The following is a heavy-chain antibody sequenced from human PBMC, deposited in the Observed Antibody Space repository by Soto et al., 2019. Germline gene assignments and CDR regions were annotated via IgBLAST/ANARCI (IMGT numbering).Heavy chain of an antibody. CDR2: TYYRSKWYN. Sequence: SQTLSLTGAISGDSVSRNSAAWNWIRQSPSRGLEWLGRTYYRSKWYNDYAVSVKSRITINPDTSKNQFSLQLNSVTPEDTAVYYCARAYYYGSGSPPRFDAWGQGTLVTVSS. D-gene: IGHD3-10*01. CDR1: GDSVSRNSAA. CDR3: ARAYYYGSGSPPRFDA. V-gene: IGHV6-1*01. J-gene: IGHJ5*02.